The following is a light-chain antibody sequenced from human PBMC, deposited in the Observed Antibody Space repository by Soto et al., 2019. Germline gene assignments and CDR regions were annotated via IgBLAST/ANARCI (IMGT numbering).Light chain of an antibody. Sequence: QTVVTQEPSFSVPPGGTVTLTCALSSGSVSTSYYPSWYQQNTGQAPRTLIYNTNSGSSGVPDRFSGSISGNKAALTITGAQADDECDYYCVLCRGSDVLFGGGTKLTVL. CDR1: SGSVSTSYY. V-gene: IGLV8-61*01. CDR2: NTN. J-gene: IGLJ2*01. CDR3: VLCRGSDVL.